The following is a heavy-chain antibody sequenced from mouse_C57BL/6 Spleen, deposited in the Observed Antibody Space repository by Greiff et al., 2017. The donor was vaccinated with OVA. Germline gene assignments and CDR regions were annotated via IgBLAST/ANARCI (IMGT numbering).Heavy chain of an antibody. CDR3: TRDKRYGYDVRGYAMDY. J-gene: IGHJ4*01. CDR2: ISSGGDYI. CDR1: GFTFSSYA. V-gene: IGHV5-9-1*02. Sequence: EVKLVESGEGLVKPGGSLKLSCAASGFTFSSYAMSWVRQTPEKRLEWVAYISSGGDYIYYADTVKGRFTISRDNARHTLYLQMSSLKSEDSAMYYCTRDKRYGYDVRGYAMDYWGQGTSVTVSS. D-gene: IGHD2-2*01.